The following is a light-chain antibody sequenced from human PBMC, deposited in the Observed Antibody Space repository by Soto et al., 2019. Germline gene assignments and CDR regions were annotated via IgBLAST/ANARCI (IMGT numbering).Light chain of an antibody. J-gene: IGKJ4*01. Sequence: EIVMTQSPATLSVSPGERATLSCRASQSVSSNLAWYQQKPGQTPKLLIYVASTRATGIPARFSGSGSGTEFTITISSLQSQDFAFHYYQQYNGWPLTFGGGTKVEF. CDR1: QSVSSN. V-gene: IGKV3-15*01. CDR3: QQYNGWPLT. CDR2: VAS.